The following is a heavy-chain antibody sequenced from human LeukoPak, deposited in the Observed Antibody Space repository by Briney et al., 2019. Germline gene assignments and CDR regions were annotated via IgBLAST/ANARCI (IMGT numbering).Heavy chain of an antibody. CDR2: ISSSSSTI. V-gene: IGHV3-48*01. CDR3: ARVPTYYDSSGYYGG. CDR1: GFTFSSYW. D-gene: IGHD3-22*01. J-gene: IGHJ4*02. Sequence: GGSLRLSCAASGFTFSSYWMNWVRQAPGKGLEWVSYISSSSSTIYYADSVKGRFTISRDNAKNSLYLQMNSLRAEDTAVYYCARVPTYYDSSGYYGGWGQGTLVTVSS.